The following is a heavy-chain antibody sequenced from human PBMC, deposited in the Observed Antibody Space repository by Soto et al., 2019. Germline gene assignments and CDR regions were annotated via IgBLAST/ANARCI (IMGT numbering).Heavy chain of an antibody. J-gene: IGHJ4*02. D-gene: IGHD6-19*01. V-gene: IGHV3-7*05. CDR3: VGGYGWLPDY. CDR2: IEQNGGER. CDR1: GFTFSSLW. Sequence: DVQLVESGGGLVQPGGSLRLSCEASGFTFSSLWMNWVRQAPGKGLEWVAIIEQNGGERNYLDSVKGRFTISRDNAKKSVYLQMNRLRAEDTALYYCVGGYGWLPDYWGLGTLVTVSS.